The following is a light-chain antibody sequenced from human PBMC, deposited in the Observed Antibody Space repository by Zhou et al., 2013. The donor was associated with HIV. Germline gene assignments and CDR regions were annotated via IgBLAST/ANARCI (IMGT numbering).Light chain of an antibody. CDR2: GAS. V-gene: IGKV3-15*01. J-gene: IGKJ1*01. CDR1: QNIGSN. Sequence: EIVMTQSPATLSVSPGERATLSCRASQNIGSNLAWYQEKPGQAPRLLIDGASTRATGIPARFSGSGSGTEFTLIISSMQSEDIALYYCQQYHVWRTFGQG. CDR3: QQYHVWRT.